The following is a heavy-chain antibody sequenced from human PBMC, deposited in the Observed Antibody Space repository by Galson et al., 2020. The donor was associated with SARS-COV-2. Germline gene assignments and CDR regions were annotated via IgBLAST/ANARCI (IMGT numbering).Heavy chain of an antibody. D-gene: IGHD3-16*01. J-gene: IGHJ4*02. V-gene: IGHV3-15*01. Sequence: GESLKISCAASGFTFSSAWMCWVRQAPGKGLEWVGRFKSKADGGTKEYSAPVKGRFTISRDDSKNTLYLQMNSLKTEDTAVYYCATGGLDYWGQGALVTVSS. CDR1: GFTFSSAW. CDR3: ATGGLDY. CDR2: FKSKADGGTK.